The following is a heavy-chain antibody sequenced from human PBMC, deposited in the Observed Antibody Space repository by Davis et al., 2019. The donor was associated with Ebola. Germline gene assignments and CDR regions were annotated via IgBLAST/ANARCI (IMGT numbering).Heavy chain of an antibody. Sequence: PSETLSLTCTVSGVSISRHYWSWIRQPPGKRLEWIGSIHYTGSTNYNSSLYSRVTISIDTSKNQFSLRLNSVTAADTAMYFCAERGGSVWGQGTLVTASS. CDR3: AERGGSV. CDR2: IHYTGST. CDR1: GVSISRHY. V-gene: IGHV4-59*11. J-gene: IGHJ4*02. D-gene: IGHD3-16*01.